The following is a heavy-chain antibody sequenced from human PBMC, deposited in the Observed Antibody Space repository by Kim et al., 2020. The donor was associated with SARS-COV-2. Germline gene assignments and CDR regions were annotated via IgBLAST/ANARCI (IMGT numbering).Heavy chain of an antibody. CDR1: GGSISSGGYY. CDR2: IYYSGST. J-gene: IGHJ4*02. D-gene: IGHD3-3*01. Sequence: SETLYLTCTVSGGSISSGGYYWSWIRQHPGKGLEWIGYIYYSGSTYYNPSLKSRVTISVDTSKNQFSLKLSSVTAADTAVYYCAREMRVLRSYFDYWGQGTLVTVSS. V-gene: IGHV4-31*03. CDR3: AREMRVLRSYFDY.